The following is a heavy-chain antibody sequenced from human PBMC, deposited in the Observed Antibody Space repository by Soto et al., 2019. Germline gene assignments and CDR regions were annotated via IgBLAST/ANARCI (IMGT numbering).Heavy chain of an antibody. CDR2: ISGSGGST. Sequence: GGSLRLSCVVSGFTFSSYAMTWVRQAPGKGLEWVSIISGSGGSTYYADSVKGRFTISRDNSKNTLYLQMNSLRAEDTAVYYCASQYGGYGWFDTWGQGTPVTVSS. CDR3: ASQYGGYGWFDT. V-gene: IGHV3-23*01. J-gene: IGHJ5*02. D-gene: IGHD5-12*01. CDR1: GFTFSSYA.